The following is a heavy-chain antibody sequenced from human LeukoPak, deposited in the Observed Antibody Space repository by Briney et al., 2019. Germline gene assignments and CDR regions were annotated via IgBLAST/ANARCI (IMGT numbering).Heavy chain of an antibody. CDR3: AKGDDYYDSSGYVDY. CDR2: ISSNGGST. CDR1: GFTFSSYA. V-gene: IGHV3-64*01. Sequence: GGSLRLSCAASGFTFSSYAMHWVRQAPGKGLEYVSAISSNGGSTYYANSVKGRFTISRDNSKNTLYLQMNSLRAEDTAVYYCAKGDDYYDSSGYVDYWGQGTLVTVSS. D-gene: IGHD3-22*01. J-gene: IGHJ4*02.